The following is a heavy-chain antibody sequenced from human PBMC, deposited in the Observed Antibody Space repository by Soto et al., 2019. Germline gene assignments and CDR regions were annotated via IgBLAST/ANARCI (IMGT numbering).Heavy chain of an antibody. J-gene: IGHJ4*02. CDR1: GGSISSGGYY. CDR3: ARDRAVGATTGTFDY. CDR2: IYYSGST. Sequence: QVQLQESGPGLVKPSQTLSLTCTVSGGSISSGGYYWSWIRQHPGKGLEWIGYIYYSGSTYYNPSLKSRVTMSVDTSKNQFSLKLSSVTAADTAVYYCARDRAVGATTGTFDYWGQGTLVTVSS. D-gene: IGHD1-26*01. V-gene: IGHV4-31*03.